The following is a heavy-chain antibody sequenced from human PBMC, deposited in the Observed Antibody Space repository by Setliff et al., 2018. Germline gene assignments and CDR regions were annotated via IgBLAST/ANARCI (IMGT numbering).Heavy chain of an antibody. Sequence: RPGGSLRLSCAASGFTFDDYGMSWVRQAPGKGLEWVSGINWNGGSTGYADSVKGRFTISRDNAKNSLYLQMNSLRAEDTAVYYCARDSGDCSSTSCYRFDYWGQGALVTVSS. D-gene: IGHD2-2*01. CDR2: INWNGGST. CDR1: GFTFDDYG. J-gene: IGHJ4*02. CDR3: ARDSGDCSSTSCYRFDY. V-gene: IGHV3-20*04.